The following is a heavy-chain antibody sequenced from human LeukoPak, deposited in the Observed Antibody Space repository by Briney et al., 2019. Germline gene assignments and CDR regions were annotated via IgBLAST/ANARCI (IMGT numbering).Heavy chain of an antibody. CDR2: ISSGSSYI. J-gene: IGHJ3*02. CDR1: GFTFSSYS. V-gene: IGHV3-21*01. CDR3: ARTIAAAAIGEAFDI. D-gene: IGHD6-13*01. Sequence: PGGSLRLSCAASGFTFSSYSMNWVRQAPGKGLEWVSSISSGSSYIYYADSVKGRFTISRDNAKNSLYLQMNSLRAEDTAVYYCARTIAAAAIGEAFDIWGQGTMVTVSS.